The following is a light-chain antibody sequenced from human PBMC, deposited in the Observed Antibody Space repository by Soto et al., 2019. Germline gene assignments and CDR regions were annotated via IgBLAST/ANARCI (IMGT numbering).Light chain of an antibody. CDR2: GAF. V-gene: IGKV3-20*01. Sequence: EIVLTQSPATLSVSPGERATLSCRASQSVNQKLGWYQQKPGQPPRLLIYGAFNGAAGIPARFSGSGSGTDFTLTISSLEPEDSAVYYCQQYGSSITFGQGTRLEI. CDR3: QQYGSSIT. CDR1: QSVNQK. J-gene: IGKJ5*01.